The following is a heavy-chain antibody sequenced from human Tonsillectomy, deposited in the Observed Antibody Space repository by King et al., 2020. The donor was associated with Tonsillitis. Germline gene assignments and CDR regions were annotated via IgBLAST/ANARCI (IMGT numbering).Heavy chain of an antibody. CDR1: GFTFSSYG. Sequence: VQLVESGGGVVQPGRSLRLSCAASGFTFSSYGMHWVRQAPGKGLEWVAVISYDGSNKYYADSVKGRFTISRDNSKNTLYLQMNSLRAEDTAVYYCAKDLSSGWYYCYGMDVWGQGTTVTVSS. V-gene: IGHV3-30*18. CDR3: AKDLSSGWYYCYGMDV. CDR2: ISYDGSNK. J-gene: IGHJ6*02. D-gene: IGHD6-19*01.